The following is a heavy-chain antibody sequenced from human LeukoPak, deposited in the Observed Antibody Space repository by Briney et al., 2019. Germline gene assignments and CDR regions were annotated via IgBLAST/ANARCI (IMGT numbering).Heavy chain of an antibody. Sequence: ASVKVSCKASGGTFSSHAISWVRQAPGQGLEWMGRIIPILGIANYAQKFQGRVTITADKSTSTAYMGLSSLRSEDTAVYYCARYLVDQQLGISWFDPWGQGTLVTVSS. CDR1: GGTFSSHA. CDR2: IIPILGIA. CDR3: ARYLVDQQLGISWFDP. J-gene: IGHJ5*02. D-gene: IGHD6-13*01. V-gene: IGHV1-69*04.